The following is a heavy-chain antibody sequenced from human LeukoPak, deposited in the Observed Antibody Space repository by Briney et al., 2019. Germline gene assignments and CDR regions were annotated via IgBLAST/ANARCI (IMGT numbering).Heavy chain of an antibody. J-gene: IGHJ6*02. D-gene: IGHD6-6*01. CDR3: ARGVYSSSILPAYYYYYGMDV. Sequence: PGGSLRLSCAASGFTFSFYTMNWVRQAPGKGLEWVSYISSSDSTIYYADSVKGRFTISRDNAKNSLYLQMNSLRDEDTAVYYCARGVYSSSILPAYYYYYGMDVWGQGTTVTVSS. CDR2: ISSSDSTI. CDR1: GFTFSFYT. V-gene: IGHV3-48*02.